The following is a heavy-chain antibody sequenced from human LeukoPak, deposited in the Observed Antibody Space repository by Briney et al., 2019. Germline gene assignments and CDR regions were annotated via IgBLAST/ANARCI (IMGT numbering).Heavy chain of an antibody. J-gene: IGHJ3*02. CDR1: GGSISSRY. CDR2: IYYSGST. D-gene: IGHD6-19*01. V-gene: IGHV4-59*11. CDR3: ANAGDGTDALDI. Sequence: PSETLSLTCTVSGGSISSRYWSWIRQPPGKGLEWIGYIYYSGSTNYNPSLKSRVTISVDTSKNQFSLKLSSVTAADTAVYYCANAGDGTDALDIWGQGTMVTVSS.